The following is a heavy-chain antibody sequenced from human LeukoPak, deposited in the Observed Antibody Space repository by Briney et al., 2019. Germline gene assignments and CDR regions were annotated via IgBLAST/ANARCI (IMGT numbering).Heavy chain of an antibody. CDR3: ARQYCSGGSCYPYFDY. CDR1: GGSISSYY. V-gene: IGHV4-59*01. CDR2: IYYSGTT. Sequence: SETLSLTCTVSGGSISSYYWSWIRQPPGKGLEWIGFIYYSGTTNYNPSLKSRVTISVDTSKNQFSLKLTSVTAADTAVYYCARQYCSGGSCYPYFDYWGQGTLVTVSS. J-gene: IGHJ4*02. D-gene: IGHD2-15*01.